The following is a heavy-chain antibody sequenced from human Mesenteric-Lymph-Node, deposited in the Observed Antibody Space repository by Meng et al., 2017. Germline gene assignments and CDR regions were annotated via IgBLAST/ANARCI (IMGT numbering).Heavy chain of an antibody. J-gene: IGHJ1*01. Sequence: QGQLLPAGDEVKKPGSSVKVSCKAAGGTFSSYASSWVRQAPGQGLEWMGGIIPIFGTANYAQKFQGRVTITTDESTSTAYMELSSLRSEDTAVYYCARTLEGYFQHWGQGTLVTVSS. D-gene: IGHD3-3*01. CDR2: IIPIFGTA. V-gene: IGHV1-69*05. CDR3: ARTLEGYFQH. CDR1: GGTFSSYA.